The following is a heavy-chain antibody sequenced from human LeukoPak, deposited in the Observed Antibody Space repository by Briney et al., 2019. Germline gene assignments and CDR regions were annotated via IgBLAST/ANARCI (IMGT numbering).Heavy chain of an antibody. CDR1: GYTFTDYY. Sequence: ASVKVSCKAPGYTFTDYYMHWVRQAPGQGLEWMGWINPNSGGTNYAQKFQGWVTMTGDTSISTAYMELSRLRSDDTAVYYCARGSVGTRSNYVGARHYYFDYWGQGTLVTVSS. D-gene: IGHD4-11*01. V-gene: IGHV1-2*04. CDR2: INPNSGGT. CDR3: ARGSVGTRSNYVGARHYYFDY. J-gene: IGHJ4*02.